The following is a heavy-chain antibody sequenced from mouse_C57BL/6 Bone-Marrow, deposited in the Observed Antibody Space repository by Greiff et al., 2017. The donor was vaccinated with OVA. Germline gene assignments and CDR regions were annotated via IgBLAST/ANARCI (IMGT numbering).Heavy chain of an antibody. D-gene: IGHD2-2*01. CDR2: INPKDGST. V-gene: IGHV1-78*01. CDR1: GYTFTDHT. CDR3: ARARVVTYSFDY. Sequence: LEESDAELVKPGASVKISCKVSGYTFTDHTIYWMKQRPEQGLEWIGDINPKDGSTKYNEKFKGKATLTSDKSSSTAYMQLNSLTSEDSAVYFCARARVVTYSFDYWGQGTTLTVSS. J-gene: IGHJ2*01.